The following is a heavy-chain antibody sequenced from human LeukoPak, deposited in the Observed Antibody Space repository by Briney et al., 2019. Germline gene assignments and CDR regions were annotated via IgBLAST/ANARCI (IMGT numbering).Heavy chain of an antibody. V-gene: IGHV1-69*13. CDR2: IIPIFGTA. CDR3: ARVWGPSGGMPLDSGYFDY. D-gene: IGHD2-15*01. CDR1: GGTFSSYA. J-gene: IGHJ4*02. Sequence: GASVKVSCKASGGTFSSYAISWVRQAPGQGLEWMGGIIPIFGTANYAQKFQGRVTITADESTSTAYMELSSLRSEDTAVYYCARVWGPSGGMPLDSGYFDYWGQGTLVTVSS.